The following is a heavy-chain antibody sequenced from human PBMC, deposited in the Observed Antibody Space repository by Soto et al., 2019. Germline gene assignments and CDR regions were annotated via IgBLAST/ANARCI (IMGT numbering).Heavy chain of an antibody. CDR2: IIPILGIA. Sequence: QVQLVQSGAEVKKPGSSVKVSCKASGGTFSSYTISWVRQAPGQGLEWMGRIIPILGIANYAQKFQGRVTITADKSTSTAYMELSSLRSGDTAVYYCARDPDYGDYPLDYWGQGTLVTVSS. CDR1: GGTFSSYT. J-gene: IGHJ4*02. CDR3: ARDPDYGDYPLDY. V-gene: IGHV1-69*08. D-gene: IGHD4-17*01.